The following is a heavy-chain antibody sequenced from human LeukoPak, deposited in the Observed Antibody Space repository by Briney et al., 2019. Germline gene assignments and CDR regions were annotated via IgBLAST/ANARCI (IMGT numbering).Heavy chain of an antibody. V-gene: IGHV3-21*01. CDR1: GFIFSNVW. CDR3: ARGGGGDY. J-gene: IGHJ4*02. CDR2: ISSSSSYI. Sequence: GGSLRLSCAASGFIFSNVWMTWVRQAPGKGLEWVSSISSSSSYIYYADSVKGRFTISRDNAKNSLYLQMNSLRAEDTAVYYCARGGGGDYWGQGTLVTVSS. D-gene: IGHD1-26*01.